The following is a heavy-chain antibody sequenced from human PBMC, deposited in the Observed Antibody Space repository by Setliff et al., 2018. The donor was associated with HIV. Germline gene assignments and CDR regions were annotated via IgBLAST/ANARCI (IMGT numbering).Heavy chain of an antibody. J-gene: IGHJ4*02. Sequence: RASVKVSCKASGDTFSNYVLSWVRQAPGQGLEWMGWINTNTGNPTYAQGLTGQFVFSLDTSISTAYLQISSLKAEDTAVYYCARDQRLFYFDSWGQGTLVTVSS. CDR1: GDTFSNYV. CDR3: ARDQRLFYFDS. V-gene: IGHV7-4-1*02. CDR2: INTNTGNP.